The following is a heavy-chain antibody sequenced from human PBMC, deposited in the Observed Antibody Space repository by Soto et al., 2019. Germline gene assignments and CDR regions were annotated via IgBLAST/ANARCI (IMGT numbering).Heavy chain of an antibody. CDR3: ARDRVAGTHYYYYYGMDV. CDR2: INHSGST. D-gene: IGHD6-19*01. J-gene: IGHJ6*02. Sequence: SETLSLTCAVYGGSFSGYYWSWIRQPPGKGLEWIGEINHSGSTNYNPSLKSRVTISVDTSKNQFSLKLSSVTAADTAVYYCARDRVAGTHYYYYYGMDVWGQGTTVTVSS. CDR1: GGSFSGYY. V-gene: IGHV4-34*01.